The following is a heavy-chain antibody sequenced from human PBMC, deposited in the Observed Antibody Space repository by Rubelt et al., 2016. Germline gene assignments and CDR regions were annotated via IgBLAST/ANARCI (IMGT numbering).Heavy chain of an antibody. CDR2: IYWDEDK. J-gene: IGHJ2*01. Sequence: QITLKESGPTLVEPTQTLTLTCTFSGFSLSASGVGVAWIRQPPGKALEWLAMIYWDEDKRYSPSLKSRVTITKDTSKNQVVLRMTNLDPEDTATYYCARRDFGGNYPYWHFDLWGPGTLVIVSS. V-gene: IGHV2-5*02. D-gene: IGHD4-23*01. CDR1: GFSLSASGVG. CDR3: ARRDFGGNYPYWHFDL.